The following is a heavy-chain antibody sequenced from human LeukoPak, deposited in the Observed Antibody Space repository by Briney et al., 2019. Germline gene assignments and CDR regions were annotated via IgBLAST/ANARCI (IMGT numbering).Heavy chain of an antibody. J-gene: IGHJ4*02. Sequence: GGSLRLSCAASGFTFSNYWMSWVRQAPGKGLEWVSGISWNSGSIGYADSVKGRFTISRDNAKNSLYLQMNSLRAEDTALYYCAKDIQAAVTTMSSYYDYWGQGTLVTVSS. CDR1: GFTFSNYW. V-gene: IGHV3-9*01. CDR2: ISWNSGSI. D-gene: IGHD4-17*01. CDR3: AKDIQAAVTTMSSYYDY.